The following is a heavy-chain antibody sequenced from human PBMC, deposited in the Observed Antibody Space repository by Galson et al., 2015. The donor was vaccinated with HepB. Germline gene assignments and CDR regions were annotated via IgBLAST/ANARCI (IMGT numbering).Heavy chain of an antibody. V-gene: IGHV3-23*01. CDR3: ATQGRLRDCSGYYSPPQNWYFDL. J-gene: IGHJ2*01. Sequence: SLRLSCAASGFTFSSYAMSWVRQAPGKGLEWVSAISGSGGSTYYADSVKGRFTISRDNSKNTLYLQMNSLRAEDTAVYYCATQGRLRDCSGYYSPPQNWYFDLWGRGTLVTVSS. CDR2: ISGSGGST. D-gene: IGHD3-22*01. CDR1: GFTFSSYA.